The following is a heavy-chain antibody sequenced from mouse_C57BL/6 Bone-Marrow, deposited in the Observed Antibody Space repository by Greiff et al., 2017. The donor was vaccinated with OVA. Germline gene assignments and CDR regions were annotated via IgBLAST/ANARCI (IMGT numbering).Heavy chain of an antibody. CDR2: IDPENGDT. D-gene: IGHD1-1*01. CDR3: TTVTTVPGYFDV. J-gene: IGHJ1*03. Sequence: EVQLQQSGAELVRPGASVKLSCTASGFNIKDDYMHWVKQRPEQGLEWIGWIDPENGDTEYASKFQGKATITADTSSNTAYLQLSSLTSEDTAVYYCTTVTTVPGYFDVWGTGTTVTVSS. V-gene: IGHV14-4*01. CDR1: GFNIKDDY.